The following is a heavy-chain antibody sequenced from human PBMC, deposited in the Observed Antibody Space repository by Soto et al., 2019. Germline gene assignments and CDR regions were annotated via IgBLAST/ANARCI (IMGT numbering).Heavy chain of an antibody. Sequence: SETLSLTCTVSGGSISSGGYYWSWIRQHPGKGLEWIGYINYSGSTYYNPSLKSRVTISVDTSKNQFSLKLSSVTAADTAVYYCARGSTNDYGDSRYFDYWGHETLVTASS. CDR3: ARGSTNDYGDSRYFDY. CDR1: GGSISSGGYY. V-gene: IGHV4-31*03. CDR2: INYSGST. J-gene: IGHJ4*01. D-gene: IGHD4-17*01.